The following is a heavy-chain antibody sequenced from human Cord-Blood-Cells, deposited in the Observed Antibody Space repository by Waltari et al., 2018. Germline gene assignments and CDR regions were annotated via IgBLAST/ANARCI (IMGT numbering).Heavy chain of an antibody. V-gene: IGHV4-59*01. Sequence: QVQLQESGPGLVKPSETLSLTCTVSGGSLSSYSWSWLRQPPGKGMEWIGYIYYSGSTTYNPSLKSRVTISVDTSKNQFSLKLSSVTAADTAVYYCARGHLTAGLGYWYVDLWGRGTLVTVSS. CDR2: IYYSGST. D-gene: IGHD6-19*01. CDR1: GGSLSSYS. CDR3: ARGHLTAGLGYWYVDL. J-gene: IGHJ2*01.